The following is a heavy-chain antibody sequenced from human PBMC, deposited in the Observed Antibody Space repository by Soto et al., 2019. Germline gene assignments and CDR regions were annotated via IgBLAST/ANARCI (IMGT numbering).Heavy chain of an antibody. J-gene: IGHJ6*03. V-gene: IGHV3-13*01. CDR2: VSYAGDT. Sequence: GGSLRLSCAASGFTLSTNDMHWVRQGTGKGLEWVAAVSYAGDTYYPGSVKGRFTVSRESAKNTLYLQMNSLRAEDTAVYYCATLLYGSGWIYYYYYMDVWGKGTTVTDSS. D-gene: IGHD6-19*01. CDR3: ATLLYGSGWIYYYYYMDV. CDR1: GFTLSTND.